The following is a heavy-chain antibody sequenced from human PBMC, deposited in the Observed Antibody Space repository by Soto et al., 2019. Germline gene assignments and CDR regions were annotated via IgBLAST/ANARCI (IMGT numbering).Heavy chain of an antibody. CDR3: XXXXXXXXXXXXSFYXMDV. CDR1: GYTFTSYG. J-gene: IGHJ6*02. CDR2: ISAYNGNT. Sequence: QVQLVQSGAEVKKPGASVKVSCKASGYTFTSYGISWVRQAPGQGLEWMGWISAYNGNTNYAQKLQGRVTMTTDTXXXXXXXXXXXXXXXXXXXXXXXXXXXXXXXXXXSFYXMDVWGQGTTVTVSS. V-gene: IGHV1-18*01.